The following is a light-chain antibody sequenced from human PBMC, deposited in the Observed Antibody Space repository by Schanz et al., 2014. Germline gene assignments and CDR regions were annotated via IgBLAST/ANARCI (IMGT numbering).Light chain of an antibody. CDR3: CSYAGSYSWV. CDR1: SSDVGSYNF. J-gene: IGLJ3*02. CDR2: DVT. V-gene: IGLV2-14*03. Sequence: QSALTQPASVSGSPGQSITISCTGTSSDVGSYNFVSWYQQHPGKAPKLMIYDVTNRPSGVSSRFSGSKSGHTASLTISGLQAEDEAHYYCCSYAGSYSWVFGGGTKLTVL.